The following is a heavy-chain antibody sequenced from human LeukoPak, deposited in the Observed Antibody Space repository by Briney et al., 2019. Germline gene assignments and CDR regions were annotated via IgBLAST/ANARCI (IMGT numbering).Heavy chain of an antibody. CDR3: ATVSRSGGPYYYYGMDV. J-gene: IGHJ6*02. CDR1: GYTLTELS. D-gene: IGHD6-19*01. V-gene: IGHV1-24*01. Sequence: ASVKVSCKVSGYTLTELSMHWVRRAPGKGLEWMGGFDPEDGETIYAQKFQGRVTMTEDTSTDTAYMELSSLRSEDTAVYYCATVSRSGGPYYYYGMDVWGQGTTVTVSS. CDR2: FDPEDGET.